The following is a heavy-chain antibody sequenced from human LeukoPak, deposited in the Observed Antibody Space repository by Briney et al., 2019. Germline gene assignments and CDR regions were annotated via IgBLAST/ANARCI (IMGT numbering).Heavy chain of an antibody. CDR3: ARGSGWCFDY. Sequence: SVKVSCKASGGTFSSYAISRVRQAPGQGLEWMGRIIPIFGTANYAQEFQGRVTITTDESTSTAYMELSSLRSEDTAVYYCARGSGWCFDYWGQGTLVTVSS. CDR1: GGTFSSYA. D-gene: IGHD6-19*01. J-gene: IGHJ4*02. V-gene: IGHV1-69*05. CDR2: IIPIFGTA.